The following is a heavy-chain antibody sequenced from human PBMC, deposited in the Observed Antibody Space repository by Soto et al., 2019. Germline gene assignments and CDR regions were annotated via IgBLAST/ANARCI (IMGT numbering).Heavy chain of an antibody. CDR3: ASHRHWQVAY. J-gene: IGHJ4*02. CDR2: AYYSEST. D-gene: IGHD1-1*01. V-gene: IGHV4-39*01. CDR1: GGSIRSSTYQ. Sequence: SENLSLTCTVSGGSIRSSTYQWGWIRQPPGRGLEWIGSAYYSESTYYNPSLKSRVAVSVDTSKNQFSLKVTSVTAADTAVYYCASHRHWQVAYRGQRTLVIVSS.